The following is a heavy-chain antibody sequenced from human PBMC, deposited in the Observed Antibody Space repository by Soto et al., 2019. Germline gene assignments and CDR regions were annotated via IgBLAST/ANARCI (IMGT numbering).Heavy chain of an antibody. CDR3: ATMGYCSGGSCYNNWYLGL. CDR1: GYTLTELS. CDR2: FDPEDGET. V-gene: IGHV1-24*01. Sequence: ASVKVSCKVSGYTLTELSMHWVRQAPGKGLEWMGGFDPEDGETIYAQKFQGRVTMTEDTSTDTAYMELSSLRSEDTAVYYCATMGYCSGGSCYNNWYLGLWGRGTLVTVSS. J-gene: IGHJ2*01. D-gene: IGHD2-15*01.